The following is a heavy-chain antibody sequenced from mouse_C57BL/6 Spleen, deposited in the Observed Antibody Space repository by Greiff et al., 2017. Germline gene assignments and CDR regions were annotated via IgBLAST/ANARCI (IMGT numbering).Heavy chain of an antibody. CDR3: ASLRYFDY. V-gene: IGHV1-26*01. J-gene: IGHJ2*01. CDR1: GYTFTDYY. Sequence: EVKLQQSGPELVKPGASVKISCKASGYTFTDYYMNWVKQSHGKSLEWIGDINPNNGGTSYNQKFKGKATLTVDKSSSTAYMELRSLTSEDSAVYYCASLRYFDYWGQGTTLTVSS. CDR2: INPNNGGT.